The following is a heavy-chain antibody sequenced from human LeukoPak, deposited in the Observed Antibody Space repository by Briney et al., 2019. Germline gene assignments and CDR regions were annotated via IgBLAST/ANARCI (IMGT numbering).Heavy chain of an antibody. CDR2: MYLSGTT. CDR3: ARSDYHGSGSHTVFDAFDI. CDR1: GDSINSLDL. J-gene: IGHJ3*02. Sequence: SETLSLTCTVSGDSINSLDLWSWVRQPPGKGLEWIGEMYLSGTTHSNPSVKSRVTISIDKSKNQFSLKLSSVTAADTAMYYCARSDYHGSGSHTVFDAFDIWGQGTRVTVSS. D-gene: IGHD3-10*01. V-gene: IGHV4-4*02.